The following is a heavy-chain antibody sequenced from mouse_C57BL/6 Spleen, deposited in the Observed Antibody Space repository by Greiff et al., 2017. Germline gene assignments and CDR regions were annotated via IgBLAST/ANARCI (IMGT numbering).Heavy chain of an antibody. J-gene: IGHJ4*01. D-gene: IGHD1-1*01. CDR3: AGVLRRDYYAMDY. CDR2: INPNNGGT. Sequence: EVQLQQSGPELVKPGASVKISCKASGYTFTDYYMNWVKQSHGKSLEWIGDINPNNGGTSYNQKFKGKATLTVDKSSSTAYMELRSLTSEDSAVYYCAGVLRRDYYAMDYWGQGTSVTVSS. V-gene: IGHV1-26*01. CDR1: GYTFTDYY.